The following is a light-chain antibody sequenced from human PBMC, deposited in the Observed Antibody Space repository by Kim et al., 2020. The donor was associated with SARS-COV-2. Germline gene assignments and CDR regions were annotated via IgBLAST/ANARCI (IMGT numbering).Light chain of an antibody. CDR1: ILRSYF. V-gene: IGLV3-19*01. CDR3: SSRDIGAYHVV. Sequence: ALGQTVRITCQGDILRSYFASWYQQMPGQAPMLVIFGKNNRPSGIPDRFSGSNSGSTASLTLTGAQAEDEADYYCSSRDIGAYHVVFGGGTQLTVL. CDR2: GKN. J-gene: IGLJ3*02.